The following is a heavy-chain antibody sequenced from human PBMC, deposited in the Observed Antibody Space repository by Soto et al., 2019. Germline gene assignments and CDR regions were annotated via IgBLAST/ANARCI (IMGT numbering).Heavy chain of an antibody. J-gene: IGHJ6*02. CDR1: GFTFSSYG. Sequence: QVQLVESGGGVVQPGRSLRLSCAASGFTFSSYGMHWVRQAPGKGLEWVAVISYDGSNKYYADSVKGRFTISRDNSKNTLYLQMNSLRAEDTAVYYCAKEAGEGTWIQLWPRSYYYYGMDVWGQGTTVTVSS. CDR2: ISYDGSNK. V-gene: IGHV3-30*18. CDR3: AKEAGEGTWIQLWPRSYYYYGMDV. D-gene: IGHD5-18*01.